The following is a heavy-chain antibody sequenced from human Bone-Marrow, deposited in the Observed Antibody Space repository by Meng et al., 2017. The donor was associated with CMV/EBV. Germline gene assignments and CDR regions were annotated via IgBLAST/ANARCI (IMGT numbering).Heavy chain of an antibody. CDR1: GFTFSSYW. J-gene: IGHJ4*02. Sequence: GESLKISCAASGFTFSSYWMSWVRQAPGKGLEWVANIKQDGSEKYYVDSVKGRFTISRDNAKNSLYLQMNSLRAEDTAAYYCARPTHSSSWYRDYWGQGTLVTVSS. D-gene: IGHD6-13*01. CDR3: ARPTHSSSWYRDY. V-gene: IGHV3-7*01. CDR2: IKQDGSEK.